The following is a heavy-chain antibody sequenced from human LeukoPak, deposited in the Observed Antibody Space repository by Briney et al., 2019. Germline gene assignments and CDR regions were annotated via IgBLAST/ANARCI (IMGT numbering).Heavy chain of an antibody. J-gene: IGHJ5*02. CDR2: ISSSGSTI. CDR1: GFTFSDYY. D-gene: IGHD1-26*01. CDR3: ARDRRVGATTWFDP. V-gene: IGHV3-11*01. Sequence: GGSLRLSCAASGFTFSDYYMSWIRQAPGKGLEWVSYISSSGSTIYYAASVKGRFTISRDNAKNSLYLQMNSLRAEDTAVYYCARDRRVGATTWFDPWGQGTLVTVSS.